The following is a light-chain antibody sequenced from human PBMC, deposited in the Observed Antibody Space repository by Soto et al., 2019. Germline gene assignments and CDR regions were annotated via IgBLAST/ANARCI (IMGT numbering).Light chain of an antibody. Sequence: EIVLTQSPGTLSLSPGERATLSCRASQSVSSSYLGWYQQKPGQAPRLLIYGASSRATGIPDRFSGSGSGTDFTLTISRLEPEDFAVYYCQQYGGSSLYTFGQGTNLEIK. CDR1: QSVSSSY. V-gene: IGKV3-20*01. J-gene: IGKJ2*01. CDR2: GAS. CDR3: QQYGGSSLYT.